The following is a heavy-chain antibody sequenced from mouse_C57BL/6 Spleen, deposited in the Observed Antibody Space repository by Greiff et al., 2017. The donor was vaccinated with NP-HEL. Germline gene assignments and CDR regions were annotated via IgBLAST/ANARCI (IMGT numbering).Heavy chain of an antibody. V-gene: IGHV1-80*01. J-gene: IGHJ1*03. CDR2: IYPGDGDT. D-gene: IGHD1-1*01. CDR3: ASPYYYGSSYDFDV. Sequence: QVQLQQSGAELVKPGTSVKISCKASGYAFSSYWMNWVKQRPGKGLEWIGQIYPGDGDTNYNGKFKGKATLTADKSSSTAYMQLSSLTSEDSAVYFCASPYYYGSSYDFDVWGTGTTVTVSS. CDR1: GYAFSSYW.